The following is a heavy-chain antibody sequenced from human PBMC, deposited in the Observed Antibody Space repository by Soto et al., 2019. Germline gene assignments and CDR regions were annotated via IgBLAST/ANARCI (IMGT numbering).Heavy chain of an antibody. CDR3: AKGPRRGGYYYYYYMDV. Sequence: GGSLRLSCAASGSKFSSYSMSWVRQAPGKGLEWVSAISGSGGSTYYADSVKGRFTISRDNSKNTLYLQMNSLRAEDTAVYYCAKGPRRGGYYYYYYMDVWGKGTTVTVSS. J-gene: IGHJ6*03. V-gene: IGHV3-23*01. CDR1: GSKFSSYS. CDR2: ISGSGGST. D-gene: IGHD2-15*01.